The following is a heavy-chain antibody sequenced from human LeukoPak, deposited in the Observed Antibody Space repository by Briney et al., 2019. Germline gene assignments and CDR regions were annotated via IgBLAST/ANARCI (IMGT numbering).Heavy chain of an antibody. Sequence: PSETLSLTCTVSGGSISSSSYQWGWIRQPLGKGLEWIGSFYYSGNTYYNPSLKSRVTVSVDTSKNLFSLNLSSVTAADTAIYYCARDVHRAFDVWGQGTMVTVSS. CDR2: FYYSGNT. CDR3: ARDVHRAFDV. V-gene: IGHV4-39*02. J-gene: IGHJ3*01. CDR1: GGSISSSSYQ.